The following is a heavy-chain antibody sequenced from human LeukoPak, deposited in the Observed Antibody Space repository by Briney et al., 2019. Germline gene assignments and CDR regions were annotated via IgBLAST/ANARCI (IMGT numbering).Heavy chain of an antibody. V-gene: IGHV4-39*01. CDR2: IYYSGST. CDR1: GGSISSSSYY. D-gene: IGHD3-16*01. J-gene: IGHJ4*02. CDR3: ARHVSGYDYVWGSYRSPYYFDY. Sequence: SETLSLTCTFSGGSISSSSYYWGWIRQPPGKGLEWIGSIYYSGSTYYNPSLKSRVTISVDTSKNQFSLKLSSVTAADTAVYYCARHVSGYDYVWGSYRSPYYFDYWGQGTLVTVSS.